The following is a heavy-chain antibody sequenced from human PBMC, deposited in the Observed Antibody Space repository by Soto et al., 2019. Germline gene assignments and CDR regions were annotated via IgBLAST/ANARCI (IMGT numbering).Heavy chain of an antibody. CDR1: GYTFTSYG. CDR3: ARRVRYDSSGYYYFDY. V-gene: IGHV1-18*04. Sequence: ASVKVSCKASGYTFTSYGISWVRQAPGQGLEWMGWISSFNENTSYAQKFQGRVTMTRDTSTSTVYMELSSLRSEDTAVYYCARRVRYDSSGYYYFDYWGQGTLVTVSS. J-gene: IGHJ4*02. D-gene: IGHD3-22*01. CDR2: ISSFNENT.